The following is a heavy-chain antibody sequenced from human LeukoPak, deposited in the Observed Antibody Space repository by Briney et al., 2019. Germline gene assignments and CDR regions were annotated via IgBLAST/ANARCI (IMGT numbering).Heavy chain of an antibody. CDR3: VIVGSRPHDAFDS. CDR2: INPNSGGT. V-gene: IGHV1-2*02. J-gene: IGHJ3*02. CDR1: GYTVTGYY. Sequence: ASVKVSCKASGYTVTGYYMHWVRQAPGQGLEWMGWINPNSGGTNYAQKFHGRVTMTRDTSISTAYMELSRLRSDDTAVYYCVIVGSRPHDAFDSWGEGRMVTVCS.